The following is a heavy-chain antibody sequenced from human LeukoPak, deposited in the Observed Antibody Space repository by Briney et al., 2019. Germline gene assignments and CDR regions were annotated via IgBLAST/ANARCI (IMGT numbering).Heavy chain of an antibody. V-gene: IGHV3-7*01. CDR3: ARDGTAAGLYFDL. CDR2: IKQDGGEK. J-gene: IGHJ4*01. Sequence: PGGSLRLSCAASGFTFSSYGMNWVRQAPGKGLEWVASIKQDGGEKSYVDSVKGRFTISRDNAKNSLYLQMSSLRAEDTAVYYCARDGTAAGLYFDLWGQGTLVTVSS. CDR1: GFTFSSYG. D-gene: IGHD6-13*01.